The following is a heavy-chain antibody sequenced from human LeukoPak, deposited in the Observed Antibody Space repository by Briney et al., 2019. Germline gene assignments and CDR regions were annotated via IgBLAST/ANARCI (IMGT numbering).Heavy chain of an antibody. V-gene: IGHV3-66*01. Sequence: GGSLRLSCAASGFTVNSNYMSWVRQAPGKGLEWVSVIYSGGSTYYADSVKGRFTISRDNSKNTLYLQMNSLRAEDTAVYYCARSSSWYVRSLGYFDYWGQGTLVTVSS. CDR1: GFTVNSNY. J-gene: IGHJ4*02. D-gene: IGHD6-13*01. CDR2: IYSGGST. CDR3: ARSSSWYVRSLGYFDY.